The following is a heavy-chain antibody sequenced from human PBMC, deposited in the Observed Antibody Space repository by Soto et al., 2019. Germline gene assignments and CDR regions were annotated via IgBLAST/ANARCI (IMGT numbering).Heavy chain of an antibody. CDR3: AKALYDILTGIDY. CDR2: ISDSGGST. Sequence: EVQLSESGGGLVQPGGSPRLSCAASGFTFSSYAMSWVRQAPGKGLEWVSAISDSGGSTYYAGSVKGRFTISRDNSKNTLYLQKNSLRAEDTAVYYCAKALYDILTGIDYWGQGTLVTVSS. V-gene: IGHV3-23*01. J-gene: IGHJ4*02. D-gene: IGHD3-9*01. CDR1: GFTFSSYA.